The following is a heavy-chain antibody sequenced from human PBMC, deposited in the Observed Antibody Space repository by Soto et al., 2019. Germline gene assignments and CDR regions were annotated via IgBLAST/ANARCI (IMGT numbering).Heavy chain of an antibody. V-gene: IGHV1-18*01. CDR1: GYTFTSYG. D-gene: IGHD5-12*01. Sequence: ASVKVSCKASGYTFTSYGISWVRQAPGQGLEWMGWISAYNGNTNYAQKLQGRVTMTTDTSTSTAYMAMRSLRSDDTAVYYCARDVIKGYSGSVNIWGQGTMVTVSS. CDR3: ARDVIKGYSGSVNI. CDR2: ISAYNGNT. J-gene: IGHJ3*02.